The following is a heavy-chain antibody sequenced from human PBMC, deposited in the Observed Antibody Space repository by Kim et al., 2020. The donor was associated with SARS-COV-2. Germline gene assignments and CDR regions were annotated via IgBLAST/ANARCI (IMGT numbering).Heavy chain of an antibody. V-gene: IGHV3-21*01. J-gene: IGHJ4*02. Sequence: VSVMGRFTICRDNAKNSLYMQMNSLRAEDTAVYYCARGRAYYDSSGLIDYWGQGTLVTVSS. D-gene: IGHD3-22*01. CDR3: ARGRAYYDSSGLIDY.